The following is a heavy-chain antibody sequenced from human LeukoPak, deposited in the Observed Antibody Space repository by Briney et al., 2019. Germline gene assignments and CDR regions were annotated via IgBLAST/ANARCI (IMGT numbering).Heavy chain of an antibody. J-gene: IGHJ6*03. Sequence: ASVKVSCKASGGTFSSYAISWVRQATGQGLEWMGWMNPNSGNTGYAQKFQGRVTITRNTSISTAYMELSSLRSEDTAVYYCARQQLVRPYYYYYMDVWGKGTTVTVSS. D-gene: IGHD6-13*01. CDR2: MNPNSGNT. V-gene: IGHV1-8*03. CDR1: GGTFSSYA. CDR3: ARQQLVRPYYYYYMDV.